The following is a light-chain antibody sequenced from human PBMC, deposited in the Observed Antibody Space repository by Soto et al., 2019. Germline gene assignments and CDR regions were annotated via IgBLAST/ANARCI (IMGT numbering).Light chain of an antibody. CDR3: KHSTHGPPYP. CDR1: QSLAYSDGNTY. V-gene: IGKV2-30*01. CDR2: KVS. Sequence: DVVMTQSPLSLPVTLGQPASISCRSSQSLAYSDGNTYLNWFQQRPGQSPRRLIYKVSNRDSGXPXRXXGSGAGTDFTLKISRVEAEDVGVYYSKHSTHGPPYPFGAGTKLEIK. J-gene: IGKJ2*01.